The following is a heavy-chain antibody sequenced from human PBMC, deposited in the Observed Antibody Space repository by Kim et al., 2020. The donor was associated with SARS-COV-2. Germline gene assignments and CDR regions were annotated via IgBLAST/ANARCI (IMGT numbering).Heavy chain of an antibody. CDR1: GGSISSSNW. J-gene: IGHJ5*02. D-gene: IGHD3-22*01. CDR2: IYHSGST. Sequence: SETLSLTCAVSGGSISSSNWWSWVRQPPGKGLEWIGEIYHSGSTNYNPSLKSRVTISVDKSKNQFSLKLSSVTAADTAVYYCARIDSGGYLNRWFDPWGQGTLVTVSS. V-gene: IGHV4-4*02. CDR3: ARIDSGGYLNRWFDP.